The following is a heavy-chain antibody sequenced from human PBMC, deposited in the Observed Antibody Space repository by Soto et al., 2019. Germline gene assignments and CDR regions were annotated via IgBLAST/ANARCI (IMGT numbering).Heavy chain of an antibody. CDR1: GFTFSSYG. CDR3: AREEESTYYYYYGMDV. J-gene: IGHJ6*02. CDR2: IWYDGSNK. Sequence: ESGGGVVQPGRSLRLSCAASGFTFSSYGMHWVRQAPGKGLEWVAVIWYDGSNKYYADSVKGRFTISRDNSKNTLYLQMNSLRAEDTAVYYCAREEESTYYYYYGMDVWGQGTTVTVSS. V-gene: IGHV3-33*01.